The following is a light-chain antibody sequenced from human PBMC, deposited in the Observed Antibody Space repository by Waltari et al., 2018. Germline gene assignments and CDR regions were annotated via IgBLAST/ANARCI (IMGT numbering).Light chain of an antibody. J-gene: IGKJ4*01. V-gene: IGKV1-33*01. CDR2: DAS. CDR3: QQYHSVPLT. Sequence: DIHMPQSPSSLSAPVGDRVTITCQASQDIKQSLNWFHQKPGTAPEVLIFDASNSQAGARSRFSGSGSGTDFTFTISSLQPEDMGTYYCQQYHSVPLTFGGGTTVEIK. CDR1: QDIKQS.